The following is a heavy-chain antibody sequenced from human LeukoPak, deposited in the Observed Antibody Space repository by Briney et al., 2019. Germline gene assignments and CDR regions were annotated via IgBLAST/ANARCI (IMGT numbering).Heavy chain of an antibody. CDR1: GFIFSSFA. CDR3: AKVEAAAGSSYYYYHMDV. CDR2: ISGGGGYA. J-gene: IGHJ6*03. D-gene: IGHD6-13*01. V-gene: IGHV3-23*01. Sequence: PGGSLRLSCVGSGFIFSSFAMSWVRQAPGKGLEWVSTISGGGGYAYFADSVKGRFTISRDNSENTLSLQMKSLRADDTAVYYCAKVEAAAGSSYYYYHMDVWGKGTTVTVSS.